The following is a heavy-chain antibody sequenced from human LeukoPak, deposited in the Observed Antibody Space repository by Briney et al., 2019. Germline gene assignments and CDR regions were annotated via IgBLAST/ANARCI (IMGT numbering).Heavy chain of an antibody. V-gene: IGHV3-33*01. Sequence: GGSLRLSCAASGPTFSSYGMHWVRQAPGMGLEWVALIWYDGSNKYYADSVKGRFTISRDNSKSTLYLQMNSLRAEDTAVYYCARDYGSGIDCWGQGTLVTVSS. CDR3: ARDYGSGIDC. CDR2: IWYDGSNK. D-gene: IGHD3-10*01. CDR1: GPTFSSYG. J-gene: IGHJ4*02.